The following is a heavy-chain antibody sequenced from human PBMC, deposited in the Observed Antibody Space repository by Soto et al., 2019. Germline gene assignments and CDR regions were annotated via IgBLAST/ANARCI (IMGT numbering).Heavy chain of an antibody. J-gene: IGHJ3*02. Sequence: ASVKVSCKASGFTVSESAVQWVRQARGQPLAWIGYIVVGNGNTNFAQRSQERVTISSDKSRGTAYMELRSLISEDTAVYYCAATTHYDFWSGYFSGVAFDIWGQGTKVTVSS. D-gene: IGHD3-3*01. CDR1: GFTVSESA. V-gene: IGHV1-58*01. CDR2: IVVGNGNT. CDR3: AATTHYDFWSGYFSGVAFDI.